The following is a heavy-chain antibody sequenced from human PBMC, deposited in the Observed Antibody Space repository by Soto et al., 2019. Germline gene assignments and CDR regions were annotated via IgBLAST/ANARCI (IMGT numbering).Heavy chain of an antibody. J-gene: IGHJ4*02. D-gene: IGHD5-12*01. CDR2: IWYDGSNT. CDR1: GCTFSSYA. Sequence: PGGSLRLSCAASGCTFSSYAMHWVRQAPGKGLEWVGFIWYDGSNTFYAESVKGRFTISRDNSKNTVYLQINALRAEDTAVYYCARDFSMVIVAPGYWGQGTLVTVSS. V-gene: IGHV3-33*01. CDR3: ARDFSMVIVAPGY.